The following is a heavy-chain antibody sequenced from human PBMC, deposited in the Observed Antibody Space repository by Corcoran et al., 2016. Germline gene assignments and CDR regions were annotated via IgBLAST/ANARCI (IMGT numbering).Heavy chain of an antibody. CDR3: ARRYPHTGSSYGRDV. Sequence: QVQLVQSGAEVKKPGATVKVSCKASGYTFTSYAMHWVRRAPGQRFEWMGWINPGNGNTKYSQNFQGRVTITRDTSASTVYMELSSLRSEDTAVYYCARRYPHTGSSYGRDVWGQGTTVTVSS. CDR1: GYTFTSYA. D-gene: IGHD1-26*01. J-gene: IGHJ6*02. V-gene: IGHV1-3*01. CDR2: INPGNGNT.